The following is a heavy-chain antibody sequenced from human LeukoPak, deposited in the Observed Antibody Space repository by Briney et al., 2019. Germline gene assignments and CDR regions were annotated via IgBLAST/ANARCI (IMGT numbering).Heavy chain of an antibody. CDR2: VMSGRGST. V-gene: IGHV3-11*05. Sequence: GGSLRLSCAASGFSVSDYSISWIRQSPGKGPEWISYVMSGRGSTNYADSVKGRFTISRDNAKHSVAWQLDGLRADDTSVYFCTRERRGSYYAFESWGQGTLVTVSS. CDR3: TRERRGSYYAFES. D-gene: IGHD3-16*01. CDR1: GFSVSDYS. J-gene: IGHJ4*02.